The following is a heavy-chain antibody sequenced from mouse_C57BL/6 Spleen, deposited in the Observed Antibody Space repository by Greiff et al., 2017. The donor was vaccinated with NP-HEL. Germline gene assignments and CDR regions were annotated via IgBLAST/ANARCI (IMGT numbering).Heavy chain of an antibody. CDR1: GYTFTGYW. CDR3: ARGVYYDYDGFAY. J-gene: IGHJ3*01. Sequence: QVQLKQSGAELMKPGASVKLSCKATGYTFTGYWIEWVKQRPGHGLEWIGEILPGSGSTNYNEKFKGKATFTADTSSNTAYMQLSSLTTEDSASYYCARGVYYDYDGFAYWGQGTLVTVSA. CDR2: ILPGSGST. D-gene: IGHD2-4*01. V-gene: IGHV1-9*01.